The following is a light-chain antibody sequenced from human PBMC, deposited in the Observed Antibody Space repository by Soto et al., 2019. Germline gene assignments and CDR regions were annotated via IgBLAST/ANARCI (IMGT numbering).Light chain of an antibody. CDR3: AAWDDSLNGYV. Sequence: QSVLTQPPSASGTPGQRVIISCSGGSSNIGTNAVNWYQQLPGTAPKLLIYNNNQRPSGVPDRFSGSKSGTSASLAISGLQSEDEADYYCAAWDDSLNGYVFGTGTKVTVL. J-gene: IGLJ1*01. CDR1: SSNIGTNA. CDR2: NNN. V-gene: IGLV1-44*01.